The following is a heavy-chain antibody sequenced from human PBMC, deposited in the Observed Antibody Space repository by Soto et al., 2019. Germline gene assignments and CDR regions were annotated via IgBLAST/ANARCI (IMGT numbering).Heavy chain of an antibody. CDR3: ARLGSGYDFYFDY. Sequence: SETLSLTCTVSGGSISSSSYYWGWIRQPPGKGLEWIGSIYYSGSTYYNPSLKSRVTISVDTSKNQFSLKLSSVTAADTAVHYCARLGSGYDFYFDYWGQGTLVTVSS. CDR1: GGSISSSSYY. J-gene: IGHJ4*02. CDR2: IYYSGST. D-gene: IGHD5-12*01. V-gene: IGHV4-39*01.